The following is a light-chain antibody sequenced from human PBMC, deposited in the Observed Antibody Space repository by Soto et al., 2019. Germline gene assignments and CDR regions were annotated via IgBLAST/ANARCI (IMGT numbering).Light chain of an antibody. Sequence: EIVLTQSPATLSLSPGERATLSCRASQSVSRYLAWYQQKPGQAPRLLIYDASNRATGIPARFSGSGSETDFTLTISSLEPEDFAVYYCQQRTNWPLTFGRGTKVEIK. J-gene: IGKJ4*01. V-gene: IGKV3-11*01. CDR2: DAS. CDR3: QQRTNWPLT. CDR1: QSVSRY.